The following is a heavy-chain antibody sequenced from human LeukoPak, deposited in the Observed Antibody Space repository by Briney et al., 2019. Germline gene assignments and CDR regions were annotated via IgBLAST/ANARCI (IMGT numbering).Heavy chain of an antibody. J-gene: IGHJ4*02. CDR2: ISGSGGST. D-gene: IGHD5-24*01. Sequence: GGSLRLSCAASGFTFSSYAMSWVRQAPGKGLEWVSAISGSGGSTYYADSVKGRFTISRDNSKNTLYLQMNSLRAEDTAVYYCAKDPPTPQMATITWDFWTFDYWGQGTLVTVSS. V-gene: IGHV3-23*01. CDR1: GFTFSSYA. CDR3: AKDPPTPQMATITWDFWTFDY.